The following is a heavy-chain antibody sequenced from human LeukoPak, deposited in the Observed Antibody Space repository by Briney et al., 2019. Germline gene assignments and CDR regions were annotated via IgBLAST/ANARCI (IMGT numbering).Heavy chain of an antibody. D-gene: IGHD3-10*01. CDR3: ARGAPRITMVRGGAYYYYYMDV. Sequence: PSETLSLTCAVYGGSFSGYYWSWIRQPPGKGLEWIGEINHSGSTNYNPSLKSRVTISVDTSKNQFSLKLSSVTAADTAVYYCARGAPRITMVRGGAYYYYYMDVWGKGTTVTVSS. CDR1: GGSFSGYY. J-gene: IGHJ6*03. CDR2: INHSGST. V-gene: IGHV4-34*01.